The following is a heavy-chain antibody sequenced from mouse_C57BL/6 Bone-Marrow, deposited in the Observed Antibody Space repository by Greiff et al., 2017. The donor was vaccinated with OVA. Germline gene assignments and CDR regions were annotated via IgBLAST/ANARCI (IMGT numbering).Heavy chain of an antibody. D-gene: IGHD3-2*02. Sequence: EVKLVESGGGLVKPGGSLTLSCAASGFTFSSYAMSWVRQTPEKRLEWVATISDGGSYTYYPDNVKGRFTISRDNAKNNLYLQMSHLQSEDTAMYYCARSQATAWFAYWGQGTLVTVSA. CDR3: ARSQATAWFAY. V-gene: IGHV5-4*03. CDR2: ISDGGSYT. J-gene: IGHJ3*01. CDR1: GFTFSSYA.